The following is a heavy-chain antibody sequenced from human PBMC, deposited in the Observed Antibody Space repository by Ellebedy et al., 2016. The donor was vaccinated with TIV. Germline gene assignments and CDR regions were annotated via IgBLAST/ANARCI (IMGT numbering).Heavy chain of an antibody. CDR2: IIPIFGTV. J-gene: IGHJ2*01. CDR3: ARAGVVEMATIWYFDL. Sequence: AASVKVSCKASGGTFSSYAITWVRQAPGQGLEWMGGIIPIFGTVNYAQKFQGRITIPADESTSKAYMELSSLRSEDMAMYYCARAGVVEMATIWYFDLWGRGTLLTVSS. D-gene: IGHD5-24*01. CDR1: GGTFSSYA. V-gene: IGHV1-69*13.